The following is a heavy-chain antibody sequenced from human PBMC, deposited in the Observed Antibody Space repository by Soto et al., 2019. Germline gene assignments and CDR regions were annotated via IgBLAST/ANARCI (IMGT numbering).Heavy chain of an antibody. J-gene: IGHJ5*02. D-gene: IGHD2-2*01. Sequence: ASVKVSCKVSGYTLTELSMHWVRQAPGKGLEWMGGFDPEDGETIYAQKFQGRVTMTEDTSTDTAYMELSSLRSEDTAVYYCLHLGGYCSSTSCPGVDNWFDPWGQGTLVTVSS. CDR3: LHLGGYCSSTSCPGVDNWFDP. V-gene: IGHV1-24*01. CDR1: GYTLTELS. CDR2: FDPEDGET.